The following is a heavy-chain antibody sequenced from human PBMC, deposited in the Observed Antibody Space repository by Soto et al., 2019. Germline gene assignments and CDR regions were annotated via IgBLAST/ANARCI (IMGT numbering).Heavy chain of an antibody. CDR2: ISGSGGST. J-gene: IGHJ4*02. CDR3: AKDPFGDLSYYSDF. V-gene: IGHV3-23*01. D-gene: IGHD3-10*01. CDR1: GFTFSSYA. Sequence: GGSLRLSCAASGFTFSSYAMSWVRQAPGKGLEWVSAISGSGGSTYYADSVKGRFTISRDNSKDTLFLQMDSLSADDTALYYCAKDPFGDLSYYSDFWGQGTLVTVSS.